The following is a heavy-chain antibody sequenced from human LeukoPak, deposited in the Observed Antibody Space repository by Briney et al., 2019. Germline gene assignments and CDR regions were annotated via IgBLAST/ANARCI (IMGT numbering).Heavy chain of an antibody. CDR3: ARGLTHARYSSSSSSDY. CDR1: GGSLSGYY. Sequence: SETLSLTCAVYGGSLSGYYWSWIRQPPGKGLEWIWEINHSGSTNYNPSLKSRVTISVDTSKNQFSLKLSSVTAADTAVYYCARGLTHARYSSSSSSDYWGQGTLVTVSS. J-gene: IGHJ4*02. D-gene: IGHD6-6*01. CDR2: INHSGST. V-gene: IGHV4-34*01.